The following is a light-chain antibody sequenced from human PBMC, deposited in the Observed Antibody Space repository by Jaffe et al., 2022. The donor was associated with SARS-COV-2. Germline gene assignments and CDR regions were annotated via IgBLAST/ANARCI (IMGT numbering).Light chain of an antibody. CDR2: WAS. CDR3: QQYWETPRT. CDR1: QNLLYSSNNKNY. V-gene: IGKV4-1*01. Sequence: DIVMTQSPDSLPVSLGERATINCKSSQNLLYSSNNKNYLAWYQQKPGQAPKLLIYWASTRESGVPDRFSGSGSQTDFTLTISSLQAEDVAVYYCQQYWETPRTFGQGTKVEIK. J-gene: IGKJ1*01.